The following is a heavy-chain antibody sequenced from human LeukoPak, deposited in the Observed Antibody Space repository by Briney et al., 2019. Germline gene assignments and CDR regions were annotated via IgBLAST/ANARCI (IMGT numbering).Heavy chain of an antibody. V-gene: IGHV4-59*11. J-gene: IGHJ4*02. CDR3: ARLAKCDGDCYSCDF. D-gene: IGHD2-21*02. CDR2: VDCDGFS. Sequence: SETLSLTCAVSGASLSGQPWSWIRQPPGNGLDYIGFVDCDGFSKYNPSLKSRVTISADTSKNQLSLNLISVTSADAAVYYCARLAKCDGDCYSCDFWGQGTLVAVSS. CDR1: GASLSGQP.